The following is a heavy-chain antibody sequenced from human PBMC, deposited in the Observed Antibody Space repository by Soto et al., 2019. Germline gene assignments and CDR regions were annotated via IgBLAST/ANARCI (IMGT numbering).Heavy chain of an antibody. CDR2: INHSGST. V-gene: IGHV4-34*01. J-gene: IGHJ4*02. CDR1: GGSFSGYY. Sequence: PSETLSLTCAVYGGSFSGYYWSWIRQPPGKGLEWIGEINHSGSTNYNPSLKSRVTISVDTSKNQFSLKLSSVTAADTAVYYCARGYGSILATTYYFDYWGQGTLVTVSS. CDR3: ARGYGSILATTYYFDY. D-gene: IGHD5-12*01.